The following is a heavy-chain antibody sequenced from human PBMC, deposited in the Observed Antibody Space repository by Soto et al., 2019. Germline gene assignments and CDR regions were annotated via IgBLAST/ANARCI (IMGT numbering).Heavy chain of an antibody. CDR2: ISYDGSNQ. J-gene: IGHJ6*02. CDR1: GFSFSRHG. CDR3: ARDRSSTYYYYGMDL. V-gene: IGHV3-30-3*01. D-gene: IGHD6-19*01. Sequence: QVQLVESGGGVVQPGRSLRLSCAASGFSFSRHGMHWVRQAPGKGLEWGAVISYDGSNQDYADSVKGRFSISRDNSKNTVYLQMNSLRVEDSAVYYCARDRSSTYYYYGMDLWGQGTTVTVSS.